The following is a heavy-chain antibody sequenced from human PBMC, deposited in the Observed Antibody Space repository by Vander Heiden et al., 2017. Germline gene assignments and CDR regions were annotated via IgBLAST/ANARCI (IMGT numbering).Heavy chain of an antibody. D-gene: IGHD7-27*01. CDR2: ISGSGGTT. V-gene: IGHV3-23*01. CDR3: AKEWAGDPLW. J-gene: IGHJ4*02. CDR1: GFTFSTVA. Sequence: EVQLLESGGGLVEPGGSLRLSCAAPGFTFSTVAMTWVRQAPGKGLQWVSSISGSGGTTYYADSVKGRFTISRDNSKNTLYVQMNSLRAEDTAMYYCAKEWAGDPLWWGQGTLVTVSS.